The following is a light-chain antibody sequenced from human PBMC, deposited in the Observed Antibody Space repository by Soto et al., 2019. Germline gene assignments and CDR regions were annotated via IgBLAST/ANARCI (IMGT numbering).Light chain of an antibody. V-gene: IGKV3-15*01. CDR3: QQYNNWPPIT. J-gene: IGKJ5*01. CDR1: QSVSTN. Sequence: EIVMTQSPATLSVSPGERATLSCRASQSVSTNLAWYQQKPGQAPRLLIYGASTRATGISARFSGSGSGTEFTLTISSLQSEDFAVYHCQQYNNWPPITFAQGTRLEIK. CDR2: GAS.